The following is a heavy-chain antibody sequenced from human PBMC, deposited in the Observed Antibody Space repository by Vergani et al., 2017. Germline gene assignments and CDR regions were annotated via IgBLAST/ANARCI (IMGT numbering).Heavy chain of an antibody. D-gene: IGHD2-8*01. V-gene: IGHV3-21*04. Sequence: EVQLVESGGGLVQPGGSLRLSCVASGFTFSHYSMNWVRQAPGKGLEWVSSISGNNDDVYYADSVKGRFTISRDNGKDTLYLQMNSLRAEDTAVYYCAGGYCTNSICPGKVDCWGQGTLVTVSS. J-gene: IGHJ4*02. CDR3: AGGYCTNSICPGKVDC. CDR1: GFTFSHYS. CDR2: ISGNNDDV.